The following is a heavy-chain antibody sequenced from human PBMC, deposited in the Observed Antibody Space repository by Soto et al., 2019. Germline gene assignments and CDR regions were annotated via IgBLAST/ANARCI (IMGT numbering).Heavy chain of an antibody. CDR2: ISSSSSTI. V-gene: IGHV3-48*02. J-gene: IGHJ4*02. CDR1: GFTFSSYS. D-gene: IGHD6-19*01. CDR3: ARVFYSVAGTGGLDY. Sequence: EVQLVESGGGLVQPAGSLRLSCAASGFTFSSYSMNWVRQAPGKGQEWVSYISSSSSTIYYAASVQGRFTISRDNAKNSLYLQMNSLRDEDTAVYYCARVFYSVAGTGGLDYWGQGTVVTVSS.